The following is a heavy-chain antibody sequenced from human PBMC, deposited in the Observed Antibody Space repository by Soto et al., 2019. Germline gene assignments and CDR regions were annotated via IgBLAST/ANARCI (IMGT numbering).Heavy chain of an antibody. CDR3: AKDGGIAARPDWFDP. J-gene: IGHJ5*02. CDR2: ISGSGGST. CDR1: GFTFSSYA. V-gene: IGHV3-23*01. Sequence: GESLKISCAASGFTFSSYAMSWVRQAPGKGLEWVSAISGSGGSTYYADSVKGRFTISRDNSKNTLYLQMNSLRAEDTAVYYCAKDGGIAARPDWFDPWGQGTLVTVSS. D-gene: IGHD6-6*01.